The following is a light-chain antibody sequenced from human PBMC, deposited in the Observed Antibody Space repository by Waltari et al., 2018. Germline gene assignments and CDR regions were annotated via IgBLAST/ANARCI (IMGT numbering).Light chain of an antibody. CDR2: KAS. CDR3: QQYNSYSQT. J-gene: IGKJ1*01. CDR1: QSISSW. Sequence: ITCRASQSISSWLAWYQQKPGKAPKLLIYKASSLESGVPSRFSGSGSGTEFTLTISSLQPDDFATYYCQQYNSYSQTFGQGTKVEIK. V-gene: IGKV1-5*03.